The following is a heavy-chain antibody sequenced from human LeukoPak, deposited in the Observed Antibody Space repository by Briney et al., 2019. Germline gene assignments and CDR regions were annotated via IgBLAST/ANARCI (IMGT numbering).Heavy chain of an antibody. CDR1: GFSFSGYG. D-gene: IGHD6-19*01. J-gene: IGHJ4*02. Sequence: PGGSLRLSCAASGFSFSGYGMHWVRQAPGKGLEWVSVISYDGSNQYYADPVKGRFTISRDNSKNTLYLQMNSLRAEDTAVYYCAKIGRAVAGTFYDYFDYWGQGTLVTVSS. CDR3: AKIGRAVAGTFYDYFDY. CDR2: ISYDGSNQ. V-gene: IGHV3-30*18.